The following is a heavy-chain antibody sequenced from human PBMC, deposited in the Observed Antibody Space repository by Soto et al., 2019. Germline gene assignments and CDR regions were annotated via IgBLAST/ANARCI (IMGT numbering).Heavy chain of an antibody. Sequence: QVQLVESGGGLVKPGGSLRLSCAASGFTFSDYYMSWIRQAPGKGLEWVSYISSSGSTIYYADSVKGRFTISRDNAKNSLYLQMNSLRAEDTAVYYCARDPVHNYDILTGYQPISNWFDPWGQGTLVTVSS. CDR2: ISSSGSTI. J-gene: IGHJ5*02. D-gene: IGHD3-9*01. V-gene: IGHV3-11*01. CDR1: GFTFSDYY. CDR3: ARDPVHNYDILTGYQPISNWFDP.